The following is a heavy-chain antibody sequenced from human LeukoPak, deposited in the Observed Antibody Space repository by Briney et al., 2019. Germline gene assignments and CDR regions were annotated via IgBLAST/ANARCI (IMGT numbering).Heavy chain of an antibody. V-gene: IGHV3-11*01. J-gene: IGHJ4*02. Sequence: PGGSLRLSCAASGFTFSDYYMSWIRQAPGKGLEWLSYISSSGTTIYYTGSVKGRFTISRDNAKNSLYLQMNSLRAEDTAVYYCARGIRQYAKSYFDYWGQGTLVTVSS. CDR3: ARGIRQYAKSYFDY. CDR2: ISSSGTTI. D-gene: IGHD4-11*01. CDR1: GFTFSDYY.